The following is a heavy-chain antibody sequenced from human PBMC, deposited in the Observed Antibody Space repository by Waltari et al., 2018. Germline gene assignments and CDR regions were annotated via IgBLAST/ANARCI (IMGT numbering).Heavy chain of an antibody. Sequence: QLQLQESGPGLVKPSETLSLTCTVSGGSISSSSYYWGWIRQPPGKGLEWIGSIYYSGSTYYNPSLKSRVTISVDTSKNQFSLKLSSVTAADTAVYYCARDSPPSIVVVVDYGMDVWGQGTTVTVSS. CDR1: GGSISSSSYY. CDR2: IYYSGST. J-gene: IGHJ6*02. D-gene: IGHD2-15*01. V-gene: IGHV4-39*07. CDR3: ARDSPPSIVVVVDYGMDV.